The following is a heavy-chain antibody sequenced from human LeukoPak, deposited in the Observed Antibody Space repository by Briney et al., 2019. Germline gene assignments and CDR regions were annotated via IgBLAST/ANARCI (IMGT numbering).Heavy chain of an antibody. CDR2: ISSSSSSTI. Sequence: GGSLRLSCAASGFTFSSYSMNWVRQAPGKGLEWVSYISSSSSSTIYYADSVKGRFTISRDNAKNSLYLQMNSLRAEDTAVYYCASQTRGSWHNWGQGTLVTVSS. J-gene: IGHJ4*02. CDR1: GFTFSSYS. V-gene: IGHV3-48*01. CDR3: ASQTRGSWHN. D-gene: IGHD6-13*01.